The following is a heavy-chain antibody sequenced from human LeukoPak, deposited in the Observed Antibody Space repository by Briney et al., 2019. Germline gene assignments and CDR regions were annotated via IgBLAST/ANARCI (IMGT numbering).Heavy chain of an antibody. CDR3: AKDIGYSYSHGSYFDY. CDR2: ISWNSGSI. V-gene: IGHV3-9*01. D-gene: IGHD5-18*01. J-gene: IGHJ4*02. CDR1: GFTFDDYA. Sequence: GGSLRLPCAASGFTFDDYAMHWVRQAPGKGLEGVSGISWNSGSIGYADSVKGRFTISRDNARNSLYLQMNSLRAEDTALYYCAKDIGYSYSHGSYFDYWGQGTLVTVSS.